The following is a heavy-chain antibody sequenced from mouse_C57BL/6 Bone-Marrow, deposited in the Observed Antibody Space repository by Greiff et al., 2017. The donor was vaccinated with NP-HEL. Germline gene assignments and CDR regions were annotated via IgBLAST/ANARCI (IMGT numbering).Heavy chain of an antibody. Sequence: VHLVESGAELVRPGTSVKVSCKASGYAFTNYLIEWVKQRPGQGLEWIGVINPGSGGTNYNEKFKGKATLTADKSSSTAYMQLSSLTSEDSAVYFCARYDYGYAMDYWGQGTSVTVSS. CDR1: GYAFTNYL. CDR3: ARYDYGYAMDY. CDR2: INPGSGGT. J-gene: IGHJ4*01. D-gene: IGHD2-4*01. V-gene: IGHV1-54*01.